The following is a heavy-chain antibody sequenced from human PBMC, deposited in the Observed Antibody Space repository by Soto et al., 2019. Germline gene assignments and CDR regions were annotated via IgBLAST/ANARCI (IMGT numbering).Heavy chain of an antibody. D-gene: IGHD1-26*01. Sequence: EVQLVESGGGLVQPEGSLRLSCAASGFTVSSNYLSWVRQAPGKGLEWVSLISSGGHTYYADSVKGRFTISRDNSKNTLYLQMNSLRAEDTAVYYCANSPRWGVFDSWGQGTMVTVSS. J-gene: IGHJ3*02. CDR3: ANSPRWGVFDS. V-gene: IGHV3-66*01. CDR2: ISSGGHT. CDR1: GFTVSSNY.